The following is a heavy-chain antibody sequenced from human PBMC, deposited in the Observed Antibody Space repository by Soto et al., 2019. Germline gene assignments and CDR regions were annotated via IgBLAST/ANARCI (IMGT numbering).Heavy chain of an antibody. Sequence: EVQLLESGGGLVQPGGSLRLSCAASGFTFSSYAMSWVRQAPGKGLEWVSAISGGGGSTNYADSVKGRFTISRDNSKNALYLQMNSLRAEDTAVHYCAQDRLWEVLHWYFDLWGRGTLVTVSS. CDR1: GFTFSSYA. J-gene: IGHJ2*01. CDR3: AQDRLWEVLHWYFDL. CDR2: ISGGGGST. D-gene: IGHD1-26*01. V-gene: IGHV3-23*01.